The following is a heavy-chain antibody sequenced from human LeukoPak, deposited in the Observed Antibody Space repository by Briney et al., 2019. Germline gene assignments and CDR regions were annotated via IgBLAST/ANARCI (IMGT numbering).Heavy chain of an antibody. CDR2: ISAYNGNT. CDR1: GYNFNTYG. V-gene: IGHV1-18*01. CDR3: GRWRESSNWPPGYLQY. D-gene: IGHD4-11*01. J-gene: IGHJ1*01. Sequence: PAASVTVSCKAPGYNFNTYGFTWVRQVPGQGLEYMGWISAYNGNTNYAQNLQGRVTMTTDASTSTVYMELRSLRSDDTATYYCGRWRESSNWPPGYLQYWGQGTLVIVSS.